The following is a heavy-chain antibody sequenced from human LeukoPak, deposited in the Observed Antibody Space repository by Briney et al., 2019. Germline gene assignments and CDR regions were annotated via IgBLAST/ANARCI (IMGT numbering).Heavy chain of an antibody. CDR1: GFTLGNYA. Sequence: GGSLRLSCAASGFTLGNYAMSWVRQAPGKGLEWVSAISGNGYNTYYADSVKGRFTISSETSGNTLYLQMHSLRAEDTAVYYCAKRVRLWFAFYFDYWGQGTLVTVSS. D-gene: IGHD3-10*01. J-gene: IGHJ4*02. CDR3: AKRVRLWFAFYFDY. V-gene: IGHV3-23*01. CDR2: ISGNGYNT.